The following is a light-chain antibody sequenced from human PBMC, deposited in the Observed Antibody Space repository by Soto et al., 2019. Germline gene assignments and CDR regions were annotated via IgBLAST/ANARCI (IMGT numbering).Light chain of an antibody. J-gene: IGKJ1*01. Sequence: DIQMTQSPSTLSASVGDRVTITCRASQSIRNWLAWYQQQPGKAPKLLIYDASSLESGVPSRFSGSGSGTEFTLTISSLQPDDFATYYCQQYNSYSSWTFGQGTKVDIK. CDR1: QSIRNW. CDR2: DAS. CDR3: QQYNSYSSWT. V-gene: IGKV1-5*01.